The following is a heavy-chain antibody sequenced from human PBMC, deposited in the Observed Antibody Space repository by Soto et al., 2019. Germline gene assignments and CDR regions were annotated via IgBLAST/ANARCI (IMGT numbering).Heavy chain of an antibody. CDR3: ARHVPYSSGWYVVLGLWFDP. Sequence: SETLSLTCAVYGGSFSGYYWTWIRQSPGKGLEWIGQINHSGSTNYNPSLKSRVTISVDTSKNQFSLKLSSVTAADTAVYYCARHVPYSSGWYVVLGLWFDPWGQGTLVTVSS. D-gene: IGHD6-19*01. CDR2: INHSGST. V-gene: IGHV4-34*01. CDR1: GGSFSGYY. J-gene: IGHJ5*02.